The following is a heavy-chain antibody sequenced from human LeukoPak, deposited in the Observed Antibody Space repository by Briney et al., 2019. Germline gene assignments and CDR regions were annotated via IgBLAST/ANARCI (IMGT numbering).Heavy chain of an antibody. CDR2: ISGSGGST. Sequence: GGSLRLSCAASGFTFSSYAMGWVRQAPGKGLEWVSAISGSGGSTYYADSVKGRFTVSRDNSKNTLYLQMNSLRAEDTAVYYCAKAGIAAAGTGYYFDYWGQGTLVTVSS. J-gene: IGHJ4*02. CDR3: AKAGIAAAGTGYYFDY. V-gene: IGHV3-23*01. D-gene: IGHD6-13*01. CDR1: GFTFSSYA.